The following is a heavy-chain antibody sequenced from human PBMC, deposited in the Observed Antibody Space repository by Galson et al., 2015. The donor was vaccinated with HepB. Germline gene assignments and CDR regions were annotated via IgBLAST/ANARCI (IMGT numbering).Heavy chain of an antibody. V-gene: IGHV1-18*01. CDR3: ARLDYGDYDRVFDY. CDR2: ISGYNGYT. Sequence: QSGAEVKEPGASVRVSCKASGYTFTTYGISWVRQAPGQGLEWMGWISGYNGYTNYAQRLQGRVTITADESTSTAYMELSSLRSEDTAVYYCARLDYGDYDRVFDYWGQGTLVTVSS. J-gene: IGHJ4*02. D-gene: IGHD4-17*01. CDR1: GYTFTTYG.